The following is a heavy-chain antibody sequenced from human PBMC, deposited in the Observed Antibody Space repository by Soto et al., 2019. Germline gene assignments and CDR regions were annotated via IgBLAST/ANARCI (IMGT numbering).Heavy chain of an antibody. Sequence: VQLLGSAVGVVQPGQSLRPSGAVSGFTGSTYGMHRVREAPGKGLEWVAVISRDGGTKFYADSVKGRFTISRDNSRNTLFLEMNSLRGDDMAVYYCTGEVASGYWGQGTLVTVSS. CDR1: GFTGSTYG. CDR3: TGEVASGY. V-gene: IGHV3-30*03. D-gene: IGHD2-8*02. J-gene: IGHJ4*02. CDR2: ISRDGGTK.